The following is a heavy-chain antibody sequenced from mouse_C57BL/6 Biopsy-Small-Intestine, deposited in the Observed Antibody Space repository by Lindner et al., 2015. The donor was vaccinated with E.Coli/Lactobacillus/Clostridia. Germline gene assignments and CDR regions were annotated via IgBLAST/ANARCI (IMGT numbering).Heavy chain of an antibody. D-gene: IGHD2-10*01. CDR1: GYAFNTYY. CDR2: IYPGDGDT. V-gene: IGHV1-82*01. CDR3: AREAYFYYFDY. Sequence: VQLQESGAELVKPGASVKISCKASGYAFNTYYMNWVKQRPGKGLEWIGRIYPGDGDTNYNGKFKGKATLTADKSSSTAYMQLSSLTSEDSAVYFCAREAYFYYFDYWGQGTTLTVSS. J-gene: IGHJ2*01.